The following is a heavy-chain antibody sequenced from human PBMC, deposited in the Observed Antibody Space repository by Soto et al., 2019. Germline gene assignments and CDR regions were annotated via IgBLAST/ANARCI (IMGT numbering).Heavy chain of an antibody. CDR3: ATYSSGQKRADY. V-gene: IGHV1-58*02. D-gene: IGHD6-19*01. Sequence: ASVKVSCKASGFTFTSSAMQWVRQARGQRLEWMGWIVVGSGNTNYAQKFQERVTITRDMSTSTAYMELSSLRSEDTAVYYCATYSSGQKRADYWGQGTLVTVSS. J-gene: IGHJ4*02. CDR1: GFTFTSSA. CDR2: IVVGSGNT.